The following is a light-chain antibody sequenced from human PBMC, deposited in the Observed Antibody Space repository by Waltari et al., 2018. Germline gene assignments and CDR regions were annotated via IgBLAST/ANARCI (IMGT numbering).Light chain of an antibody. CDR2: EVT. CDR3: CSFTDTSIWV. V-gene: IGLV2-23*02. Sequence: QSALTQPASVSGSPGQSITISCTGTNSDIGKYDLVSWYQQHPGQAPHLLMYEVTRRPSGLSSHFSGSKSGNTASLTISELQPEDEANYYCCSFTDTSIWVFGGGTKLTVL. J-gene: IGLJ3*02. CDR1: NSDIGKYDL.